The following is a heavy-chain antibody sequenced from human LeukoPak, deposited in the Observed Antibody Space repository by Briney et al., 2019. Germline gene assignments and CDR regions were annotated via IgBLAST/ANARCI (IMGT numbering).Heavy chain of an antibody. CDR2: ISASGGNT. D-gene: IGHD2-2*01. CDR1: GFTFNIYA. J-gene: IGHJ4*02. CDR3: AKGSGIVVVPAEFDY. V-gene: IGHV3-23*01. Sequence: GGSLRLSCGASGFTFNIYAMGWVRQAPGKGLEWVSLISASGGNTYYADSVKGRFTISRDNSRNTLYLQMRSLRGDDTAVYYCAKGSGIVVVPAEFDYWGQGTLVTVSS.